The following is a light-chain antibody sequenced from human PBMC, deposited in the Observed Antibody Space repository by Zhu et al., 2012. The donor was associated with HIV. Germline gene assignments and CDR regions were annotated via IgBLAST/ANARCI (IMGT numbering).Light chain of an antibody. CDR3: QQSYSIPPLT. CDR2: GAS. Sequence: DIQMTQSPSSLSASVGDRVTITCRASQSISRYLNWYQQKLGKAPQPLIHGASSLQSGVPSRFTGSGSGTDFTLTITGLQPDDFATYYCQQSYSIPPLTFGGGTKVEIK. J-gene: IGKJ4*01. V-gene: IGKV1-39*01. CDR1: QSISRY.